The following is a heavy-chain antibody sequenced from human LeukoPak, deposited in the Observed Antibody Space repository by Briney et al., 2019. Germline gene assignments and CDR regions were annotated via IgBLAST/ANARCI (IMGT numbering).Heavy chain of an antibody. CDR1: GGSISSYY. V-gene: IGHV4-59*01. CDR2: IYYTERT. CDR3: ARTRDSAMTHDAFDI. D-gene: IGHD5-18*01. Sequence: PSETLSLTRTVSGGSISSYYWSWIRQPPGKGLEWIGYIYYTERTNYNPSLKSRVTISVDTSKNQFSLKLSSVTAADTAVYYCARTRDSAMTHDAFDIWGQGTMLTVSS. J-gene: IGHJ3*02.